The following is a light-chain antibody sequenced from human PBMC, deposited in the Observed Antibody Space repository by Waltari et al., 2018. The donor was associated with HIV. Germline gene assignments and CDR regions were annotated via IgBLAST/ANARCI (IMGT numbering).Light chain of an antibody. Sequence: SSELTQPPSVSVSPGQTATITFSGAILGGRYACWYQQRPCHSPILVIYQDVKRPSGIPERFSGSNSGETATLTIRGTQAMDEADYYCQVWNSETFVTFGGGTKLTVL. CDR2: QDV. CDR1: ILGGRY. J-gene: IGLJ3*02. V-gene: IGLV3-1*01. CDR3: QVWNSETFVT.